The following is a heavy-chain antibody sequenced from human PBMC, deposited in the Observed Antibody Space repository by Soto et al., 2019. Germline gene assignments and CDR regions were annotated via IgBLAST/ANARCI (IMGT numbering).Heavy chain of an antibody. CDR1: GGSISSSSYY. CDR2: IYYSGST. J-gene: IGHJ4*02. D-gene: IGHD3-3*01. CDR3: ARGRTLRFLEWLLSEGYYFDY. V-gene: IGHV4-39*01. Sequence: QLQLQESGPGLVKPSETLSLTCTVSGGSISSSSYYWGWIRQPPGKGLEWIGSIYYSGSTYYNPSLKSRVPISVDTSKNQFSLKLSSVTAADTAVYYCARGRTLRFLEWLLSEGYYFDYWGQGTLVTVSS.